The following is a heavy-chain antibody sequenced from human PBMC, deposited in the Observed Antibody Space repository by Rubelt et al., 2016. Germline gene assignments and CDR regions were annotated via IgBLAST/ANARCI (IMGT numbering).Heavy chain of an antibody. CDR2: ISSSSSYI. V-gene: IGHV3-21*01. J-gene: IGHJ3*02. CDR3: AREREVVFDI. D-gene: IGHD1-26*01. Sequence: GLEWVSSISSSSSYIYYADSVKGRFTISRDNAKNTLYLQMNSLRAEDTAVYYCAREREVVFDIWGQGTMVTVSS.